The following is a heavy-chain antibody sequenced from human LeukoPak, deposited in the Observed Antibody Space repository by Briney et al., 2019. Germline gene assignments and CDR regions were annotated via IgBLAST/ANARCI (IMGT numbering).Heavy chain of an antibody. CDR2: IRTRAYSETT. J-gene: IGHJ3*02. CDR3: SRNSGTLTGWPFDI. Sequence: GSLRLSCTASGFMFRDHAMSWFRQAPGKGLEWVGFIRTRAYSETTEHAVSVKGRFSISRDDSNDIAYLQMNSLKTEDTAVYYCSRNSGTLTGWPFDIWGQGTMVTVSS. CDR1: GFMFRDHA. D-gene: IGHD5-12*01. V-gene: IGHV3-49*03.